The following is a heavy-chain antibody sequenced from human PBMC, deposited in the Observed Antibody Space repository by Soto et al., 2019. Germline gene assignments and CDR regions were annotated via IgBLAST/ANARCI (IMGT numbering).Heavy chain of an antibody. V-gene: IGHV1-69*06. CDR3: ARGVAGSYYYYGMDV. J-gene: IGHJ6*02. Sequence: QVQLVQSGAEVKKTGSSVKVSCTASGGTFSSYAISWVRQAPGQGLEWMGGIIPIFGTANYAQKFQGRVTITADKSTSTAYMELSRLRSEDTAVYYCARGVAGSYYYYGMDVWGQGTTVTVSS. D-gene: IGHD6-19*01. CDR1: GGTFSSYA. CDR2: IIPIFGTA.